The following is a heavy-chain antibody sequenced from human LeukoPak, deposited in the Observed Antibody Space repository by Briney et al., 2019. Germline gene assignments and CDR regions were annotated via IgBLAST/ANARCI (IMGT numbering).Heavy chain of an antibody. CDR3: AREGRSYYYDSSGYYSAFDI. CDR2: ISYDGSNK. D-gene: IGHD3-22*01. CDR1: GFTFSSYG. J-gene: IGHJ3*02. Sequence: GGSLRLSCAASGFTFSSYGMHWVRQAPGKGLEWVAVISYDGSNKYYADSVKGRFTISRDNSKNTLYLQMNSLRAEDTAVYYCAREGRSYYYDSSGYYSAFDIWGQGTMVTVSS. V-gene: IGHV3-30*03.